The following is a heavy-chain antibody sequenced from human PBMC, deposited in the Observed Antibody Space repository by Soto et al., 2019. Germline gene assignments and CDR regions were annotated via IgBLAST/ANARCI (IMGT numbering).Heavy chain of an antibody. Sequence: SVTLSLTCTVSGDSISSGGYSWNWIRQPPGKGLEWIGYIYPSGNTYYNPSLKSRLTISVDRSKNQFSLNLSSVTAADTAVYYCARTRDYGDFPNYYFDSWGQGTLVTVSS. D-gene: IGHD4-17*01. V-gene: IGHV4-30-2*01. J-gene: IGHJ4*02. CDR3: ARTRDYGDFPNYYFDS. CDR2: IYPSGNT. CDR1: GDSISSGGYS.